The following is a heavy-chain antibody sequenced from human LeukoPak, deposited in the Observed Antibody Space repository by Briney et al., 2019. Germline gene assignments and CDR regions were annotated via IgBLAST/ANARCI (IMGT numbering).Heavy chain of an antibody. CDR1: GGSISSYY. D-gene: IGHD6-25*01. CDR3: ARIPPHSSSGSWVVVGSYFDY. V-gene: IGHV4-59*01. Sequence: SETLSLTCSVSGGSISSYYWSWIRQPPGKGLEWIGYIYYSGSTNYNPSLKSRVTISVDTSKNQFSLKLSSVTAADTAVYYCARIPPHSSSGSWVVVGSYFDYWGQGTPVTVSS. J-gene: IGHJ4*02. CDR2: IYYSGST.